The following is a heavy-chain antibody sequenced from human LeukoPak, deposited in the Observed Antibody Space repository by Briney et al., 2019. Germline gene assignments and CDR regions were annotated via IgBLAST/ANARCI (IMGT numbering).Heavy chain of an antibody. V-gene: IGHV4-38-2*02. J-gene: IGHJ4*02. CDR2: IHHSGST. D-gene: IGHD7-27*01. CDR3: AKRGNWGFFDY. Sequence: PSETLSLTCTVSGYSINSNYYWAWIRQPPGKGLEWIGLIHHSGSTYYNPSLKSRVTISVDTSKNQFSLKVSSVTAADTAVYYCAKRGNWGFFDYWGQGSLVTVSS. CDR1: GYSINSNYY.